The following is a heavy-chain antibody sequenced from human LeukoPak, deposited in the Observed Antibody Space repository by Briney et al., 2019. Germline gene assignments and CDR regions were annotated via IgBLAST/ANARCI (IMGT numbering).Heavy chain of an antibody. Sequence: SQTLSLTCTVSGGSISSGSYYWSWIRQPAGKGLEWIGSIYYSGSTYYNPSLKSRVTISVDTSKNQFSLKLSSVTAADTAVYYCASVFPGDGGNPNFDYWGQGTLVTVSS. V-gene: IGHV4-30-2*03. CDR3: ASVFPGDGGNPNFDY. CDR1: GGSISSGSYY. D-gene: IGHD4-23*01. CDR2: IYYSGST. J-gene: IGHJ4*02.